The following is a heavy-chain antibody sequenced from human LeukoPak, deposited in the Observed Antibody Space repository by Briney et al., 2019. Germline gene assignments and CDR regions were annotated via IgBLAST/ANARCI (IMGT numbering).Heavy chain of an antibody. CDR2: IIPIFGTA. CDR3: ARERTNYYDSSGYEPLDY. J-gene: IGHJ4*02. CDR1: GGTFSSYA. D-gene: IGHD3-22*01. V-gene: IGHV1-69*06. Sequence: SVKVSCKASGGTFSSYAIGWVRQAPGQGLGWMGGIIPIFGTANYAQKFQGRVTITADKSTSTAYMELSSLRSEDTAVYYCARERTNYYDSSGYEPLDYWGQGTLVTVSS.